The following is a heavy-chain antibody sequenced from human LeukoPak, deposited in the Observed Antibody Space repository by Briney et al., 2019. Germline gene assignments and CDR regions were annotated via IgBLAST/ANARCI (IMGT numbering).Heavy chain of an antibody. D-gene: IGHD4-17*01. CDR2: IYYSGST. CDR1: GGSISSSSYY. V-gene: IGHV4-39*07. CDR3: ARGDTVTLLEY. Sequence: SETLSLTCTVSGGSISSSSYYWGWIRQPPGKGLEGIGGIYYSGSTYYNPSLKSVVTISVDTYKNQFSLKLRSVTAADTAVYYCARGDTVTLLEYWGQGTLVTVSS. J-gene: IGHJ4*02.